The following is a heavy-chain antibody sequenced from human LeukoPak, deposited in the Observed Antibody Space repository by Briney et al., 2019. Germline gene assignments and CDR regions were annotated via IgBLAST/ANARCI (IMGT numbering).Heavy chain of an antibody. CDR3: AMTYYYDSSGYSDAFDI. D-gene: IGHD3-22*01. Sequence: ASVKVSCMVSGDTLTALSMHWVRQAPGKGLEWMGGFHPEDGETIYAQKFQGRVTMTEDTSTDTAYMELSSLRSEDTAVYYCAMTYYYDSSGYSDAFDIWGQGTMVTVSS. CDR2: FHPEDGET. V-gene: IGHV1-24*01. CDR1: GDTLTALS. J-gene: IGHJ3*02.